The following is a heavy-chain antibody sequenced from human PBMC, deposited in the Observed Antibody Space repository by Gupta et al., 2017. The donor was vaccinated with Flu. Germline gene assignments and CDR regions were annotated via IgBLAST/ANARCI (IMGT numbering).Heavy chain of an antibody. Sequence: QLQLQESGPGLVKPSETLSLTCSVSGGSISPNSYYWGWFRQPPGKGLEWIASVYYRGSTYYNPSLKSRVTISLDTSENQFSLKLYSVTAADTAVYYCARERSAWPNWLDPWGQGTLVTVSS. CDR2: VYYRGST. CDR3: ARERSAWPNWLDP. D-gene: IGHD6-19*01. J-gene: IGHJ5*02. CDR1: GGSISPNSYY. V-gene: IGHV4-39*02.